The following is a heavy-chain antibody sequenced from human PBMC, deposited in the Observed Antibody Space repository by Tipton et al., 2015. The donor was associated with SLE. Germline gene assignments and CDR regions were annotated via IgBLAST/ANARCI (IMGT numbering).Heavy chain of an antibody. D-gene: IGHD3-3*01. CDR1: GGSISSSSYY. V-gene: IGHV4-39*01. CDR2: IYYGGSA. CDR3: ASSILEWDPFDD. Sequence: TLSLTCTVSGGSISSSSYYWGWIRQPPGKGLEWIGRIYYGGSAYYNPSLKSRVTISVDTSKNHFSLKLSSVTAADTAIYYCASSILEWDPFDDWGQGTLVTVSS. J-gene: IGHJ4*02.